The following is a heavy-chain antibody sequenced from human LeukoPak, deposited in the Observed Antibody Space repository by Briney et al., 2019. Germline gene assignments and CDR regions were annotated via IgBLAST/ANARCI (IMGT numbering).Heavy chain of an antibody. V-gene: IGHV4-61*05. J-gene: IGHJ4*02. CDR3: ATGTNIAAAGTLRDY. CDR1: GGSISSSSYY. D-gene: IGHD6-13*01. CDR2: IYYSGST. Sequence: SETLSLTCTVSGGSISSSSYYWGWIRQPPGKGLEWIGYIYYSGSTNYNPSLKSRVTISVDTSKNQFSLKLSSVTAADTAVYYCATGTNIAAAGTLRDYWGQGTLVTVSS.